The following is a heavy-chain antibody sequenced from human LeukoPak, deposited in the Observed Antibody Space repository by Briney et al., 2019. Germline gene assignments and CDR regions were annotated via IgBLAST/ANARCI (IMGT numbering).Heavy chain of an antibody. J-gene: IGHJ6*02. CDR1: EFTFSSYA. D-gene: IGHD6-19*01. CDR3: AKGQWLMFGDYYYGLDV. Sequence: PGRSPRLSCAASEFTFSSYAMHWVRQAPCKGLEWVAVISHDGRNKYYADSVKGRFTVSRDNSKNTLYLQMNSLRAEDTAVYFCAKGQWLMFGDYYYGLDVWGQGTTVTVSS. CDR2: ISHDGRNK. V-gene: IGHV3-30*18.